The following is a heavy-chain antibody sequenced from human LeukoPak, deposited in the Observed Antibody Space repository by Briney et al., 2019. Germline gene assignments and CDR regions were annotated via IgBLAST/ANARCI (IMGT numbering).Heavy chain of an antibody. J-gene: IGHJ5*02. Sequence: ASVEVSCKASGYTFTGYYMHWVRQAPGQGLEWMGWINPNSGGTNYAQKFQGRVTMTRDTPISTAYMELSRLRSDDTAVYYCASGSADDGILDPWGQGTLVTVSS. D-gene: IGHD6-25*01. CDR2: INPNSGGT. CDR1: GYTFTGYY. CDR3: ASGSADDGILDP. V-gene: IGHV1-2*02.